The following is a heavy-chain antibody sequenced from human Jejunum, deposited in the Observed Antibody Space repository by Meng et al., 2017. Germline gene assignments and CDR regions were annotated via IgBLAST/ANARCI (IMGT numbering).Heavy chain of an antibody. V-gene: IGHV3-7*01. Sequence: GGSLRLSCEASGFTFSSSWMSWVRQAPGKGLEWVAKLNEDGSQTYYVDSVRGRFTVSRDKAQNSLYLQMNRLRVEDTAVYYCARYGSLGYWGQGTLVTVSS. D-gene: IGHD2-2*03. CDR2: LNEDGSQT. J-gene: IGHJ4*02. CDR1: GFTFSSSW. CDR3: ARYGSLGY.